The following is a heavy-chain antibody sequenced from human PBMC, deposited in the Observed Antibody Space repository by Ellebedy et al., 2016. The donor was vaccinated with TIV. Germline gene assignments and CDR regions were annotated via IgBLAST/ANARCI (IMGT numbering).Heavy chain of an antibody. D-gene: IGHD3-10*01. V-gene: IGHV4-61*01. J-gene: IGHJ5*02. Sequence: MPGGSLRLSCTVSGGSVSSGRYYWSWIRQPPGKGLEWVGYIYYSGSTNYNPSLKSRVTISIDPSKNQFSLRLNSVTAADTAVYYCARDDPAGWLDPWGQGTLVTVSS. CDR2: IYYSGST. CDR1: GGSVSSGRYY. CDR3: ARDDPAGWLDP.